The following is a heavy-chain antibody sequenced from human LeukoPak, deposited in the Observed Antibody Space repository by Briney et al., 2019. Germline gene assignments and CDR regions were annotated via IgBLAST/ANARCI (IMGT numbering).Heavy chain of an antibody. CDR3: AKDTSGWYRTSEFDY. Sequence: PGGSLRLSCAASGFIFSSNGMHWVRQAPGKGLEWVAFIWYDGRSEDYVDSVKGRFTISRDNAKNSLYLQMNSLRAEGTALYYCAKDTSGWYRTSEFDYWGQGTLVTVSS. D-gene: IGHD6-19*01. CDR1: GFIFSSNG. V-gene: IGHV3-30*02. CDR2: IWYDGRSE. J-gene: IGHJ4*02.